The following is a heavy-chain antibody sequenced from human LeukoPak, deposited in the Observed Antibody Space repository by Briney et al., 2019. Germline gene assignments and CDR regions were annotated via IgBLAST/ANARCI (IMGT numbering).Heavy chain of an antibody. D-gene: IGHD5-18*01. CDR1: GGSISSGSYY. Sequence: SETLSLTCTVSGGSISSGSYYWSWVRQPAGKGLEWIGRIDSSGSTTYNPSLKSRVTISVDTSKNQFSLKLSSVTAADTAVYYCARDGYSYGYVGYFDSWGQGTLVTVSS. J-gene: IGHJ4*02. CDR2: IDSSGST. V-gene: IGHV4-61*02. CDR3: ARDGYSYGYVGYFDS.